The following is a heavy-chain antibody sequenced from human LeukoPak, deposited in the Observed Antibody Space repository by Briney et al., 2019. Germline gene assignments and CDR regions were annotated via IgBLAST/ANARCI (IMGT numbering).Heavy chain of an antibody. CDR2: IYYSGST. CDR1: GGSISSYY. CDR3: ARGGQLWLHLDY. Sequence: SETLSLTCTVSGGSISSYYWSWIRQPPGKGLEWIGYIYYSGSTNYNPALKSRVTISVDTSKNQFSLKLSSVTAADTAVYYCARGGQLWLHLDYWGQGTLVTVSS. D-gene: IGHD5-18*01. V-gene: IGHV4-59*01. J-gene: IGHJ4*02.